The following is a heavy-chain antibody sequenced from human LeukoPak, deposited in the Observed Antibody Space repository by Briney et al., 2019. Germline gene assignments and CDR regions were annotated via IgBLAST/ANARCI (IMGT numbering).Heavy chain of an antibody. D-gene: IGHD2-15*01. Sequence: GASVKVSCXASGYTFTSYDINWVRQATGQGLEWMGWVNPNSGNTGYAQKFQGRVTITRNTSISTAYMELSSLRSEDTAVYYCARSGLEVAKIPYYYYYMDVWGKGTTVTVSS. V-gene: IGHV1-8*03. CDR3: ARSGLEVAKIPYYYYYMDV. CDR2: VNPNSGNT. J-gene: IGHJ6*03. CDR1: GYTFTSYD.